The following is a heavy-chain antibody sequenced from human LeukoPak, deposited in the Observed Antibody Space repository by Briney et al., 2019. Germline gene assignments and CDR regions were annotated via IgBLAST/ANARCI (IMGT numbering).Heavy chain of an antibody. J-gene: IGHJ6*02. D-gene: IGHD5-12*01. CDR2: ISNSGTT. CDR1: GFTFSSYS. V-gene: IGHV4-59*08. Sequence: GSLRLSCAASGFTFSSYSMNWVRQAPGKGLEWIGYISNSGTTDYNRSLESRVTIAVDTSKNQVSLKVTSVTAADTAVYYCSRQGVGYSGSASKRYYYGMDVWGQGTTVTVSS. CDR3: SRQGVGYSGSASKRYYYGMDV.